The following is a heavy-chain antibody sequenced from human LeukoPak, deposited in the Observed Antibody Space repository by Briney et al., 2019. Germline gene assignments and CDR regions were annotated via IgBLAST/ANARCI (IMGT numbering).Heavy chain of an antibody. J-gene: IGHJ4*02. Sequence: ASVKVSCKASGGDFSTYTIDWVRQAPGQGLEWMGGIIPIFHTANYAHKFQGRVTITADESARTAYMELSSLGSDDTAVYYCARDHDSNVYYAQFAYWGQGTLVTVSS. V-gene: IGHV1-69*13. D-gene: IGHD3-22*01. CDR1: GGDFSTYT. CDR3: ARDHDSNVYYAQFAY. CDR2: IIPIFHTA.